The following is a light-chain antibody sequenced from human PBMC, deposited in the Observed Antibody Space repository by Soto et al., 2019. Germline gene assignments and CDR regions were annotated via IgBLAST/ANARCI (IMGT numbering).Light chain of an antibody. V-gene: IGKV1-39*01. CDR2: AAS. J-gene: IGKJ2*01. CDR1: QSINTF. Sequence: DIQMTQSPSSLSASVGDRVTLTCRASQSINTFLNWYQQKPGKAPQLLIYAASSLRSGVPSRFSGSRSGSDFTLTISSLQPEDFVTFICQQSYSPPYTFGQGTKLEIK. CDR3: QQSYSPPYT.